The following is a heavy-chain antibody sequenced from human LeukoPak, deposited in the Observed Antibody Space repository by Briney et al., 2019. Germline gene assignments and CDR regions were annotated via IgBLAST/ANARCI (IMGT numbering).Heavy chain of an antibody. V-gene: IGHV4-34*01. D-gene: IGHD5-18*01. CDR1: GGSFSGYN. CDR2: INRNGST. J-gene: IGHJ4*02. CDR3: ASSLVRADMVTGIDY. Sequence: PSETLSLTCAVYGGSFSGYNWIWIRQPPGRGLEWIGEINRNGSTTYNPSLKSRVTISLDTSKNQFSLKLSSVAAADTAVYYCASSLVRADMVTGIDYWGQGTLVTVSS.